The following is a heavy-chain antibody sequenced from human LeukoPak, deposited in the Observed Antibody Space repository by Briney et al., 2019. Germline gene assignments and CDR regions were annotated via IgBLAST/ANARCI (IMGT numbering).Heavy chain of an antibody. CDR1: GFTFSSYW. J-gene: IGHJ6*02. V-gene: IGHV3-7*01. D-gene: IGHD3-10*01. Sequence: PGGSLRLSCVASGFTFSSYWMSWVRQAPGKGLEWVANIKQDGSEKYYVDSVKGRFTISRDNAKNSLYLQMNSLRAEDTAVYYCARDHYYGSGSYYYREYYYYGMDVWGQGTTVTVSS. CDR2: IKQDGSEK. CDR3: ARDHYYGSGSYYYREYYYYGMDV.